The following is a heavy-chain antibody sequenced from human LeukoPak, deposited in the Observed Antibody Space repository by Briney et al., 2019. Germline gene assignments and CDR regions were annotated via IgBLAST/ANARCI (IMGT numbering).Heavy chain of an antibody. V-gene: IGHV4-34*01. CDR2: INHSGST. CDR3: ARRLYYYGSGSSLGYFQH. Sequence: SETLSLTCAVYGGSFSCYYWSWIRQPPGKGLEWIGEINHSGSTNYNPSLKSRVTISVDTSKKQFSLMLSSVTAADTAVYYCARRLYYYGSGSSLGYFQHWGQGTLVTVSS. CDR1: GGSFSCYY. D-gene: IGHD3-10*01. J-gene: IGHJ1*01.